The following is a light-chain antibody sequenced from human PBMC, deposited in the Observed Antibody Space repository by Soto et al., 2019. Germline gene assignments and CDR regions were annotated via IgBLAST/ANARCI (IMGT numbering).Light chain of an antibody. CDR1: QNIDHY. CDR2: VAS. V-gene: IGKV1-39*01. Sequence: DIQMTQSPSSLSASVGDRVTITCRASQNIDHYLNWYQQKPGRAPKLLISVASTLRSGVPSRFSGSGSGTDFTLTISSLQPEDFATYYCQQGDSAPPTFGQGTKLEIK. CDR3: QQGDSAPPT. J-gene: IGKJ2*01.